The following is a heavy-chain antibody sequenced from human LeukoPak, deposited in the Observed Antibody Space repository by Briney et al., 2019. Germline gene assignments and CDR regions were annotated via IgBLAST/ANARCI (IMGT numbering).Heavy chain of an antibody. Sequence: SQTLSLTCTVSGGSISSGGYYWSWIRQHPGKGPEWIGYIYYSGSTYYNPSLKSRVTISVDTSKNQFSLKLSSVTAADTAVYYCARYGDYTWTYYFDYWGQGTAGTYYFDYWGQGTLVTVSS. J-gene: IGHJ4*02. D-gene: IGHD2/OR15-2a*01. CDR3: ARYGDYTWTYYFDYWGQGTAGTYYFDY. V-gene: IGHV4-31*03. CDR1: GGSISSGGYY. CDR2: IYYSGST.